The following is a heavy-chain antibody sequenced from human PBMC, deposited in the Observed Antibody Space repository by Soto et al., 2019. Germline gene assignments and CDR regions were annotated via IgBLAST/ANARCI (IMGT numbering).Heavy chain of an antibody. D-gene: IGHD6-13*01. Sequence: GGSLRLSCAASGFTFSSYAMSWVRQAPGKGLEWVSAISGSGGSTYYTDSVKGRFTISRDNSKNTLYLQMNSLRAEDTAVYYCAKAGHSSSWYYFDYWGQGTLVTVSS. CDR2: ISGSGGST. CDR1: GFTFSSYA. J-gene: IGHJ4*02. V-gene: IGHV3-23*01. CDR3: AKAGHSSSWYYFDY.